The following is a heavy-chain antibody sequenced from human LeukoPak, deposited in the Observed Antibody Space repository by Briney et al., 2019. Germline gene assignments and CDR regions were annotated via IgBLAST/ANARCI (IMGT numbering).Heavy chain of an antibody. J-gene: IGHJ6*03. V-gene: IGHV3-21*01. D-gene: IGHD5-18*01. Sequence: GGSLRLSCAASGFTFSSHSMNWVRQAPGKGLEWVSSISSSSSYIYYADSVKGRFTISRDNAKNSLYLQMNSLRAEDTAVYYCARKRGYVSGQYYYYMDVWGKGTTVTISS. CDR1: GFTFSSHS. CDR2: ISSSSSYI. CDR3: ARKRGYVSGQYYYYMDV.